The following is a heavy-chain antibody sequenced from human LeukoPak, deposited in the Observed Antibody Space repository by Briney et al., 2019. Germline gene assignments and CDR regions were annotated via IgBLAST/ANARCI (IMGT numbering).Heavy chain of an antibody. J-gene: IGHJ6*02. CDR1: GGTFSSYA. CDR2: IIPTFGTA. V-gene: IGHV1-69*13. CDR3: ARLDYGDPPTTDYYYYGMDV. Sequence: SVKVSCKASGGTFSSYAISWVRQAPGQGLEWMGGIIPTFGTANYAQKFQGRVTITADESTSTAYMELSSLRSEDTAVYYCARLDYGDPPTTDYYYYGMDVWGQGTTVTVSS. D-gene: IGHD4-17*01.